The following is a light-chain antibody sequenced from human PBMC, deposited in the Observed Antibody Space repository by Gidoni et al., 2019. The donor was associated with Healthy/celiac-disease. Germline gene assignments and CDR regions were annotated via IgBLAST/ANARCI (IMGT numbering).Light chain of an antibody. J-gene: IGKJ2*01. CDR3: QQRSNWPLYT. V-gene: IGKV3-11*01. CDR2: DAS. Sequence: EIVLTQSPATLSLSPGERATLSCRASQSVSSYLAWYQQKPGQDPRLLIYDASNRATGIPARCSGSGSVTDFTLTISSLEPEDFAVYYCQQRSNWPLYTFGQGTKLEIK. CDR1: QSVSSY.